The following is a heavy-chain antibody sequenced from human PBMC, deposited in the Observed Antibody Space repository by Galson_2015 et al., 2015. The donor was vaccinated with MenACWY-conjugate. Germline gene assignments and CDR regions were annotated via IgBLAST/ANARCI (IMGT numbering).Heavy chain of an antibody. CDR1: GYTFTSYA. CDR2: INTNTGNP. J-gene: IGHJ5*02. V-gene: IGHV7-4-1*02. CDR3: ARRNILTGYYPHPYNWFDP. Sequence: SVKVSCKASGYTFTSYAMNWVRQAPGQGLEWMGWINTNTGNPTYAQGFTGRFVFSLDTSVSTAYLQISSLKAEDTAVYYCARRNILTGYYPHPYNWFDPWGQGTLVTVSS. D-gene: IGHD3-9*01.